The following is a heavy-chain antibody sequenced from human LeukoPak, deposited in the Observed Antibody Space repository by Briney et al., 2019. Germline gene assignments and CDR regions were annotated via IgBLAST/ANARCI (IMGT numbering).Heavy chain of an antibody. V-gene: IGHV3-53*01. J-gene: IGHJ4*02. D-gene: IGHD1-26*01. CDR1: GFTVSSNY. CDR2: IYSGGTT. Sequence: GGSLGLSCAVSGFTVSSNYMNWVRQAPGKGLEWVSVIYSGGTTYYADSVKGRFTISRDNSKNTLYLQMNSLRAEDTAVYYCASQWELRYWGQGTLVTVSS. CDR3: ASQWELRY.